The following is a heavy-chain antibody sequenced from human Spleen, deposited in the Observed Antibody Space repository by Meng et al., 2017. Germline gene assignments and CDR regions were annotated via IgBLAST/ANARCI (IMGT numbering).Heavy chain of an antibody. Sequence: ASVKVSCKASGYTFTGYYMHWVRQAPGQGLEWMGRINPNSGGTNYAQKFQGRVTMTRDTSISTAYMELSRLRSDDTAVYYCAREKSVRGVIKGGDYWGQGTLVTVSS. CDR1: GYTFTGYY. CDR2: INPNSGGT. V-gene: IGHV1-2*06. J-gene: IGHJ4*02. CDR3: AREKSVRGVIKGGDY. D-gene: IGHD3-10*01.